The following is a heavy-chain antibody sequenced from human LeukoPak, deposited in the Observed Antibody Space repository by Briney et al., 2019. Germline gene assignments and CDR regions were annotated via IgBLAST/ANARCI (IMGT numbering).Heavy chain of an antibody. D-gene: IGHD3-16*02. V-gene: IGHV4-30-4*01. CDR2: IYHSGST. Sequence: PSETLSLTCTVSGGSMNSGDYYWGWIRQSPGKGLEWIGHIYHSGSTFYNPSLKSRLTISVDTSKNQFSLRLNSVTAADTAVYYCARLMEEITFGEEIVLFDYWGQGTLVTVSS. CDR3: ARLMEEITFGEEIVLFDY. CDR1: GGSMNSGDYY. J-gene: IGHJ4*02.